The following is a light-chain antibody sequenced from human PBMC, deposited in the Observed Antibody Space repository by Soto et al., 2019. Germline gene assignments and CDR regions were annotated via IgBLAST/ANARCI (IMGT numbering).Light chain of an antibody. CDR1: QSVSSY. J-gene: IGKJ1*01. V-gene: IGKV3-11*01. CDR2: DAS. CDR3: QQRSNWPPT. Sequence: EIVLPQSPGTLSLSPGERATLSCRASQSVSSYLAWYQQKPGQAPRLLIYDASNRATGIPARFSGSGSGTDFTLTISSLEPEDFAVYYCQQRSNWPPTFGQGTKVDIK.